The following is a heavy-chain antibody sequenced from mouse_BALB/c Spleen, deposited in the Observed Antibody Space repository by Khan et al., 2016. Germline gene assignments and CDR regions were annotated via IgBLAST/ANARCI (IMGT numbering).Heavy chain of an antibody. V-gene: IGHV9-2-1*01. J-gene: IGHJ2*01. D-gene: IGHD1-1*01. CDR3: TPYNYELCFGS. CDR1: GYTFTDSS. CDR2: ITTETEEP. Sequence: QIQLVQSGPELKRPGETVRISCKASGYTFTDSSMHWVKQAPGKGLKWMGWITTETEEPTYADDFKGRFAFSLYTFASTANWQIYSLKNENKATYFGTPYNYELCFGSWGQGTTLTVSS.